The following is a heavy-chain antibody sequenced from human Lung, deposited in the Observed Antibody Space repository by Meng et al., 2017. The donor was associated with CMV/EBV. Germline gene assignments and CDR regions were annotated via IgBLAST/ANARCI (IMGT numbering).Heavy chain of an antibody. V-gene: IGHV1-69*10. CDR3: ARGRGNQPLFDF. CDR1: GGSFSTYT. CDR2: LIPVLNKA. Sequence: QVQLVQSGAEVKKPGSSVKVACKTSGGSFSTYTFSWVRQAPGQGLEWMGGLIPVLNKAKSAPRFQDRVTFTADETTTIAYMELSSLTFEGTAVYSCARGRGNQPLFDFWGQGTLVTVSS. D-gene: IGHD2/OR15-2a*01. J-gene: IGHJ4*02.